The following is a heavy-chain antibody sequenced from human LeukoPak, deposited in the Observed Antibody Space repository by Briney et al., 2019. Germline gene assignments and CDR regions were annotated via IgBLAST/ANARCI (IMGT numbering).Heavy chain of an antibody. CDR1: GYTFTSYG. CDR3: ASWDYDFWSGYSS. Sequence: GASVKVSCKASGYTFTSYGISWVRQAPGQGLEWMGWISAYDGNTNYAQKLQGRVTMTTDTSTSTAYMELRSLRSDDTAVYYCASWDYDFWSGYSSWGQGTLVTVSS. J-gene: IGHJ5*02. V-gene: IGHV1-18*01. CDR2: ISAYDGNT. D-gene: IGHD3-3*01.